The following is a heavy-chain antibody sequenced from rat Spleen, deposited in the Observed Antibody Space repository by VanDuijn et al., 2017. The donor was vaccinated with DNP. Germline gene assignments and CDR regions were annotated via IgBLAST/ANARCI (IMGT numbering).Heavy chain of an antibody. CDR3: VKGKYNSDYFYY. J-gene: IGHJ2*01. CDR1: GYSITSNY. Sequence: EVQLQESGPGLVEPSQSLSLTCSVTGYSITSNYWAWIRKFPGNKMEWIGYINYSGRTGYNPSLKSRISITRDTSKNQFFLQVNSITTEDTATYYCVKGKYNSDYFYYWGQGVMVTVSS. V-gene: IGHV3-1*01. CDR2: INYSGRT. D-gene: IGHD4-3*01.